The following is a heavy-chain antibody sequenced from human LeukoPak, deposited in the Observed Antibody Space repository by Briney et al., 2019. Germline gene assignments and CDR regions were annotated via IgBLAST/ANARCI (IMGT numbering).Heavy chain of an antibody. Sequence: ASVKVSCKASGYTFTGYYIHWVRQAPGQGLEWMGWINPNSGGTNYAQKFQGRVTVTRDTSISTAYMELSRLRSDDTAVYYCARGAGYSGYDWRYIFDYWGQGTLVTVSS. CDR3: ARGAGYSGYDWRYIFDY. CDR1: GYTFTGYY. V-gene: IGHV1-2*02. D-gene: IGHD5-12*01. J-gene: IGHJ4*02. CDR2: INPNSGGT.